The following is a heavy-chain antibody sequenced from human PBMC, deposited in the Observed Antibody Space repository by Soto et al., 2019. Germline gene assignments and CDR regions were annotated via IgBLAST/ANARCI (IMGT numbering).Heavy chain of an antibody. CDR1: GFSFSDHY. V-gene: IGHV3-72*01. CDR3: ARVGWGGTYYDAFDI. Sequence: EVQLVESGGGLVQPGGSLTLSCASSGFSFSDHYMDWVRQAPGKGLEWVGRIRNKANSYTTKYAASVQGRFTISRDDSKNSLYLQMNSLKIEDTAVYYCARVGWGGTYYDAFDIWGPGTMVTVSS. D-gene: IGHD1-26*01. CDR2: IRNKANSYTT. J-gene: IGHJ3*02.